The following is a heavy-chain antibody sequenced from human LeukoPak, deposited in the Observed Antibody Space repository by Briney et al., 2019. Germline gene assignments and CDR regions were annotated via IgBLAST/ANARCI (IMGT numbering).Heavy chain of an antibody. Sequence: ASVKVSCKASGYTFTGYYMHWVRQAPGQGLEWMGWINPNSGGTNYAQKFQGRVTMTRDTSISTAYMELSRLRSDDTAVYYCARARGPGSGAYYYYYYMDVWGKGTTVTISS. D-gene: IGHD3-10*01. CDR3: ARARGPGSGAYYYYYYMDV. CDR1: GYTFTGYY. V-gene: IGHV1-2*02. J-gene: IGHJ6*03. CDR2: INPNSGGT.